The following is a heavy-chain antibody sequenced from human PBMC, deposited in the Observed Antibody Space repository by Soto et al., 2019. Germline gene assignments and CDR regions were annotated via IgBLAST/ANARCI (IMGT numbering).Heavy chain of an antibody. CDR2: IYYSGST. J-gene: IGHJ6*02. CDR3: ARDSAVEMATDYYYYYGMDV. V-gene: IGHV4-59*01. Sequence: SETLSLTCTVSGGSISSYYWSWIRQPPGKGLEWIGYIYYSGSTNYNPSLKSRVTISVDTSKNQFSLKLSSVTAADTAVYYCARDSAVEMATDYYYYYGMDVWGQGTTVTVSS. CDR1: GGSISSYY. D-gene: IGHD5-12*01.